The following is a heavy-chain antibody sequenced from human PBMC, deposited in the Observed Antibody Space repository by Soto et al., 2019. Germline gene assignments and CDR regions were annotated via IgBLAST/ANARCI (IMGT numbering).Heavy chain of an antibody. Sequence: PGGSLRLSCAASGFTFSSYGMHWVRQAPGKGLEWVAAISYDGSNKYYADSVKGRFTISRDNSKNTLYLQMNSLRAEDTAVYYCAVVAATAPVDYWGQGTLVTVSS. D-gene: IGHD2-15*01. CDR1: GFTFSSYG. CDR3: AVVAATAPVDY. J-gene: IGHJ4*02. CDR2: ISYDGSNK. V-gene: IGHV3-30*03.